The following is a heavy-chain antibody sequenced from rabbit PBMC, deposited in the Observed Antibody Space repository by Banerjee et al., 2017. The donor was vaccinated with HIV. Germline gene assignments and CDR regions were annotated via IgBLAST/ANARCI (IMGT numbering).Heavy chain of an antibody. Sequence: QEQLEESGGDLVKPEGSLTLTCTASGFSFSSSYWICWVRQAPGKGLEWIACIYAGSGGSTYYASWAKGRFTISETSSTTVTLQMTSLTAADTATYFCARDYVRNDGITFALWGPGTLVTVS. CDR3: ARDYVRNDGITFAL. CDR2: IYAGSGGST. J-gene: IGHJ4*01. D-gene: IGHD4-2*01. CDR1: GFSFSSSYW. V-gene: IGHV1S45*01.